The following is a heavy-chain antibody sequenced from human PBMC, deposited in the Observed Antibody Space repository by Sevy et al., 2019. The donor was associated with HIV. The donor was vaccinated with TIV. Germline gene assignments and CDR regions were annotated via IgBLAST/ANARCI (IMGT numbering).Heavy chain of an antibody. J-gene: IGHJ6*02. V-gene: IGHV3-11*01. CDR3: ARDSAPHWNYYYYYGIDV. Sequence: GGSLRLSCAASGFTFSDYYMSWIRQAPGKGLEWVSYISSSGSTIYYADSVKGRFTISRDNAKNSLYLQMNSLRAEDTAVYYCARDSAPHWNYYYYYGIDVWGQGTTVTVSS. D-gene: IGHD1-1*01. CDR1: GFTFSDYY. CDR2: ISSSGSTI.